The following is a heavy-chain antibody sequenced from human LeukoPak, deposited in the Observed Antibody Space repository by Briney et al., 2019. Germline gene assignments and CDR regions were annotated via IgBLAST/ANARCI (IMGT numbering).Heavy chain of an antibody. CDR3: ARDQPLLNYGDLGGWFDP. J-gene: IGHJ5*02. CDR1: GGSFSGYY. D-gene: IGHD4-17*01. V-gene: IGHV4-34*01. CDR2: INHSGST. Sequence: TSETLSLTCAVYGGSFSGYYWSWIRQPPGKGLEWIGEINHSGSTNYNPSLKSRVTISVDTSKNQFSLKLSSVTAADAAVYYCARDQPLLNYGDLGGWFDPWGQGTLVTVSS.